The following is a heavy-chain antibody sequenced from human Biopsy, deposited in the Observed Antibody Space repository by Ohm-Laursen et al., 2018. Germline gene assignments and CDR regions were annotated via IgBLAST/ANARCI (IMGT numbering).Heavy chain of an antibody. D-gene: IGHD1/OR15-1a*01. CDR3: ARGRTGG. CDR2: ISSGSSPI. V-gene: IGHV3-48*01. J-gene: IGHJ4*02. Sequence: SLRLSCAASGFTFSSYSMNWVRQAPGKGLAWVSFISSGSSPIYYADSVKGRFTISRDDAKNSLYLQMNSLRAEDTAVYYRARGRTGGWGQGTLVTVSS. CDR1: GFTFSSYS.